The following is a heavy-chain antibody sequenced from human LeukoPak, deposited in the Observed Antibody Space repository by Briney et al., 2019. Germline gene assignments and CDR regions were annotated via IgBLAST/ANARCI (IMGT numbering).Heavy chain of an antibody. CDR1: GFTFSSYE. D-gene: IGHD3-22*01. J-gene: IGHJ5*02. CDR3: AREDNYYDSSGYLNWFDP. CDR2: ISSSGSTI. Sequence: PGGSLRLSCAASGFTFSSYEMNWVRQAPGKRLEWVSYISSSGSTIYYADSVKGRFTISRDNAKNSLYLQMNSLRAEDTAVYYCAREDNYYDSSGYLNWFDPWGQGTLVTVSS. V-gene: IGHV3-48*03.